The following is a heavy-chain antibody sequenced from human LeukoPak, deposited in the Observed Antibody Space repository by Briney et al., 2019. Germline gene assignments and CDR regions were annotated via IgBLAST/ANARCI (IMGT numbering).Heavy chain of an antibody. CDR3: AKDHDLDYYDSSGYFDY. Sequence: PGRSLRLSCAASGFTFSSYAMHWVRQAPGKGLEWVAVISYDGSNKYYADSVKGRFTISRDNSKNTLYLQMNSLRAEDTAVYYCAKDHDLDYYDSSGYFDYWGQGTLVTVSS. J-gene: IGHJ4*02. CDR2: ISYDGSNK. D-gene: IGHD3-22*01. V-gene: IGHV3-30*04. CDR1: GFTFSSYA.